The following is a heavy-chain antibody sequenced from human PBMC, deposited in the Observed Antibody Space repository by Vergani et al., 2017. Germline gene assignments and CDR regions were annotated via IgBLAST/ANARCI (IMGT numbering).Heavy chain of an antibody. CDR2: IYYSGSS. J-gene: IGHJ5*02. D-gene: IGHD3-22*01. Sequence: QLQLQESGPGLVKPSETLSLTCTVSGGSISSSSYYWGWIRQPPGKGLEWIGSIYYSGSSYYNPSLESRVTISLDTSKNQFSLKLSSVTAADTAVYYCAREGLYYDSSGYRGRWFDPWGQGTLVTVSS. CDR3: AREGLYYDSSGYRGRWFDP. CDR1: GGSISSSSYY. V-gene: IGHV4-39*07.